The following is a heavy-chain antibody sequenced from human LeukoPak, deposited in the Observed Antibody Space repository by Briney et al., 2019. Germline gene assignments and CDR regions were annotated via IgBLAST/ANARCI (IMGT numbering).Heavy chain of an antibody. Sequence: PSETLSLTCTVSGGSISSYYWCWIRQPPGKGLEWIGYIYYSWSTNYNPSLKSRVTISVDTSKNKFSLKLSSVTAADTAVYYCARTEKNYNDSSGYYPPSYFDLWGRGTLVTVSS. CDR3: ARTEKNYNDSSGYYPPSYFDL. D-gene: IGHD3-22*01. V-gene: IGHV4-59*13. CDR2: IYYSWST. J-gene: IGHJ2*01. CDR1: GGSISSYY.